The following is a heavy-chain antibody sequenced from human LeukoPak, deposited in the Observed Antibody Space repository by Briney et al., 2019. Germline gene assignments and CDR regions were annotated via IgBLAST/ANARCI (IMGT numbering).Heavy chain of an antibody. CDR1: GFTFSSYA. V-gene: IGHV3-23*01. Sequence: PGGSLRLSCAASGFTFSSYAMSWVRQAPGKGLEWVSAISGSGGSTYYADSVKGRFTISRDNSKNTLYLQMNSLRAEDTAVYYCAKSMDSSGYHINDAFDIWGQGTMVTVSS. D-gene: IGHD3-22*01. J-gene: IGHJ3*02. CDR2: ISGSGGST. CDR3: AKSMDSSGYHINDAFDI.